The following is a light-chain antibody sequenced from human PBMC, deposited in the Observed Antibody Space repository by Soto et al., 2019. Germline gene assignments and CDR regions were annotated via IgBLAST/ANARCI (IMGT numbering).Light chain of an antibody. J-gene: IGLJ2*01. CDR3: AAWDDILSGVV. CDR2: SNN. CDR1: SSNIGSNY. V-gene: IGLV1-47*02. Sequence: QSVLTQPPSESGTPGQRVTISCSGSSSNIGSNYVYWYQQLPGTAPKLLIYSNNQRPSGVPDRFSGSKSGTSASLAISGLRSEDEADYYCAAWDDILSGVVFGGGTKLTVL.